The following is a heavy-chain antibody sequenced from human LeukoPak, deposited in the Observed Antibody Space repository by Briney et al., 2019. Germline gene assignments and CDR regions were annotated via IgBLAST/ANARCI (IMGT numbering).Heavy chain of an antibody. D-gene: IGHD2-15*01. CDR1: GFTFSSYW. Sequence: GGSLRLSCAASGFTFSSYWMSWVRQAPGKGLEWVAFIRYDGTNKYYADSVKGRCTISRDNSKNTLYLQMNSLRAEDTAVYYCTKEAAADYWGQGTLVTVSS. CDR3: TKEAAADY. CDR2: IRYDGTNK. V-gene: IGHV3-30*02. J-gene: IGHJ4*02.